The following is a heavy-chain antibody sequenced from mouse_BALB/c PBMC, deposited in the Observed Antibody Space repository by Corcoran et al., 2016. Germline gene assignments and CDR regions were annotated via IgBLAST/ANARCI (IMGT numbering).Heavy chain of an antibody. CDR3: ARATAHYYAMDY. V-gene: IGHV9-3-1*01. CDR1: GYTFTNYG. J-gene: IGHJ4*01. CDR2: INSYTGEP. D-gene: IGHD1-2*01. Sequence: QIQLVQSGPELKKPGETVKISCKASGYTFTNYGMNWVKQAPGKGLKWMGWINSYTGEPTYADDFKGRFAFSLETSASTAYLQINNLKNEDTATYFCARATAHYYAMDYCGQGTSVTISS.